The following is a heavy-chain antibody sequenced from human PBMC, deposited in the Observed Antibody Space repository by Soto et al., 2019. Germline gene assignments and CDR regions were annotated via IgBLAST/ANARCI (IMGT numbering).Heavy chain of an antibody. CDR1: GGSISSGGYY. CDR2: IYYSGST. V-gene: IGHV4-31*03. Sequence: QVQLQESGPGLVKPSQTLSLTCTVSGGSISSGGYYWSWIRQHPGKGLEWIGYIYYSGSTYYNPSLKSRVTISVDTAKHQFSLKLSSVTAADTAVYYCARDGMVRGVIVYWGQGTLVTVSS. CDR3: ARDGMVRGVIVY. J-gene: IGHJ4*02. D-gene: IGHD3-10*01.